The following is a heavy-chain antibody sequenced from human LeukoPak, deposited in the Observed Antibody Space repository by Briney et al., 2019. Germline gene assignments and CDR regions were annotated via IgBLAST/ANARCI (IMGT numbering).Heavy chain of an antibody. V-gene: IGHV4-4*07. CDR1: GGSISSYY. Sequence: SETLSLTCTVSGGSISSYYWSWIRQPAGKGLEWIGRIYTSGSTNYNRSLKSRVTMSVDTSKNQFSLKLSSVTAADTAVYYCARDSSSSGWLDYRGQGTLVTVCS. J-gene: IGHJ4*02. CDR2: IYTSGST. CDR3: ARDSSSSGWLDY. D-gene: IGHD6-6*01.